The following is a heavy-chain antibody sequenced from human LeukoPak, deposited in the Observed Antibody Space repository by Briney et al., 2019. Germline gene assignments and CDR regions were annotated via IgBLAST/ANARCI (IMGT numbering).Heavy chain of an antibody. Sequence: AASVKVSCKASGYTFTDHYIHWVRQAPGQGLEWMGWFNPNSGGTNYAQKFQGRVTMTRDTSISTAYMELSRLRYEDTAVYYCARDLLEPQKVPSDYWGQGALVTVSS. J-gene: IGHJ4*02. CDR3: ARDLLEPQKVPSDY. V-gene: IGHV1-2*02. CDR2: FNPNSGGT. D-gene: IGHD1-1*01. CDR1: GYTFTDHY.